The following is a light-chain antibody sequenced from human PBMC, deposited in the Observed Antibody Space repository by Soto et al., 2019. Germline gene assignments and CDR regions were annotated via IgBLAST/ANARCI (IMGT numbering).Light chain of an antibody. Sequence: QSVVTQPASVSGSPGQSITISCTGTSSDVGGYNYVSWFQQHPGKAPRLMIYEVSNRPSGVSNRFSGSKSGNTASLTISGLQAEDEAHYYCSSYTSSSTYVFGTGTKVNV. V-gene: IGLV2-14*01. CDR1: SSDVGGYNY. CDR2: EVS. CDR3: SSYTSSSTYV. J-gene: IGLJ1*01.